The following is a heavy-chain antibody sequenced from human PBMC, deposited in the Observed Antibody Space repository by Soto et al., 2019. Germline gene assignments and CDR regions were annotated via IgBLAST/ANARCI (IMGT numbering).Heavy chain of an antibody. V-gene: IGHV1-8*01. CDR2: MNPTSGNT. J-gene: IGHJ3*02. CDR1: GYTFTSYD. Sequence: GASVKVSCKASGYTFTSYDINWVRQATGQGLEWMGWMNPTSGNTGYAQKYQGRVTMTRNTSISTAYMELSSLRSEDTAVYYCARYSSSSWERSAFDIWGQGTMVTVSS. D-gene: IGHD6-6*01. CDR3: ARYSSSSWERSAFDI.